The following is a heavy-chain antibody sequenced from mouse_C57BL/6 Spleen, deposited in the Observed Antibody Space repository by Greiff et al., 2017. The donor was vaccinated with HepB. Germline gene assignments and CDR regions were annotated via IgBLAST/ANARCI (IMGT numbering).Heavy chain of an antibody. CDR2: IDPSDSYT. CDR3: ARSGSNYGYFDV. J-gene: IGHJ1*03. V-gene: IGHV1-59*01. D-gene: IGHD1-1*01. CDR1: GYTFTSYW. Sequence: QVQLQQPGAELVRPGTSVKLSCKASGYTFTSYWMHWVKQRPGQGLEWIGVIDPSDSYTNYNQKFKGKATLTVDTSSSTAYMQLSSLTSEDSAVYDCARSGSNYGYFDVWGTRTTVTVSS.